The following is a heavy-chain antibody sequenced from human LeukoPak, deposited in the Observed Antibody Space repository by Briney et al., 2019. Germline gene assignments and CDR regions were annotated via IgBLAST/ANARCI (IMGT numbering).Heavy chain of an antibody. CDR3: ARNDDSSGYYSFDY. Sequence: GASVKVSCKASGGTFSSYAISWVRQAPGQGPEWMGRIIPILGIANYAQKFQGRVTITADKSTSTAYMELSSLRSEDTAVYYCARNDDSSGYYSFDYWGQGTLVTVSS. J-gene: IGHJ4*02. CDR1: GGTFSSYA. CDR2: IIPILGIA. V-gene: IGHV1-69*04. D-gene: IGHD3-22*01.